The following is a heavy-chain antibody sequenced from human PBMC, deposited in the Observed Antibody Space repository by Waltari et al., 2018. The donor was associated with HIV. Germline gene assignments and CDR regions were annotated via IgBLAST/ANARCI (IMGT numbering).Heavy chain of an antibody. CDR3: AGEDDRGDFP. J-gene: IGHJ5*02. V-gene: IGHV3-23*01. D-gene: IGHD2-21*01. CDR1: GFPFKNYA. CDR2: VSESGDST. Sequence: EVYLLESGGVLVQPGGSLRVSCGGEGFPFKNYAVSWVRQAPGKGLEWISSVSESGDSTYYADSVEGRFTISRDNSKNMLYLQMNGLRVEDTAVYYCAGEDDRGDFPWGQGTLVTVSA.